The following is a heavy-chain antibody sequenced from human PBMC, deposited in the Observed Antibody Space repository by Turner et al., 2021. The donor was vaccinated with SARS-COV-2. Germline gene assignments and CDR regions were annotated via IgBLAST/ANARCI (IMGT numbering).Heavy chain of an antibody. CDR3: ARSNPPQD. CDR1: GFTFSNYW. J-gene: IGHJ4*02. V-gene: IGHV3-74*01. Sequence: EVQVVESGGGLVQPGGSLRLSCAASGFTFSNYWMPWVRQVPGKGLMWVSRIKGDGSGATYADSVQGRFRIARDNAKNTLSLQMNNLRVEDTAIYYCARSNPPQDWGQGTLVTVSS. CDR2: IKGDGSGA.